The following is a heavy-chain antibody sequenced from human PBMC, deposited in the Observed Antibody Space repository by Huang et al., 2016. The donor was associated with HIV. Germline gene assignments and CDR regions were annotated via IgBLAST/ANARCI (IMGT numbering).Heavy chain of an antibody. D-gene: IGHD5-18*01. CDR1: GFTFSNYA. CDR3: AEEMSGYSYGIDY. CDR2: ISGRGDRT. Sequence: EVQLLESGGGLVQPGGSLRLSCIASGFTFSNYAMSWVRQAPGKGREWVSAISGRGDRTYYAGSVKGRFTISRDNSKNTLYLQMNSVRAEDTAVYYCAEEMSGYSYGIDYWGQGTLVTVSS. J-gene: IGHJ4*02. V-gene: IGHV3-23*01.